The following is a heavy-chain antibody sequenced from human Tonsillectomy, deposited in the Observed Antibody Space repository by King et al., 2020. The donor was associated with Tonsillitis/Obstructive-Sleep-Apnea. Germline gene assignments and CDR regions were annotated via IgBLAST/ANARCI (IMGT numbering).Heavy chain of an antibody. CDR1: GYTFTSYA. J-gene: IGHJ4*02. D-gene: IGHD6-6*01. CDR2: INAGNGNT. V-gene: IGHV1-3*01. CDR3: AGESIAARQGGGSGY. Sequence: VQLVQSGAEVKKPGASVKVSCKASGYTFTSYAMHWVRQAPGQRLEWMGRINAGNGNTKYSQKFQGRVTITRDTSASTAYMELSSLRSEDTAVYYCAGESIAARQGGGSGYWGQGTLVTVSS.